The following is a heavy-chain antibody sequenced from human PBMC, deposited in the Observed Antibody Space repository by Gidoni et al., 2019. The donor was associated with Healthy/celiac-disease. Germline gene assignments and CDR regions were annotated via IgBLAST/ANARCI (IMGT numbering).Heavy chain of an antibody. J-gene: IGHJ4*02. Sequence: EVQLLESGGGWVQPGGSLRLSCAASGFTFSSYAMSWVRQAPGKGLELVSAISGSGVSTYYADSVKCRFTISRDNSKTTLYLQMNSLRSEDTALYYCAPGGSGYYLFAYFDYWGQGTLVTVSS. V-gene: IGHV3-23*01. CDR3: APGGSGYYLFAYFDY. D-gene: IGHD5-12*01. CDR2: ISGSGVST. CDR1: GFTFSSYA.